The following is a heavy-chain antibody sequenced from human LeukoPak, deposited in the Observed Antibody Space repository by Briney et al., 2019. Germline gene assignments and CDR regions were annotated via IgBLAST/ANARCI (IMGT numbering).Heavy chain of an antibody. Sequence: GGSLRLSCAASGFTFSSYGMHWVRQAPGKGLEWVAVIWYDGSNKYYADSVKGRFTISRDNSKNTLYLRMNSLRAEDTAVYYCAREQRFLEWLSNGPYYFDYWGQGTLVTVSS. J-gene: IGHJ4*02. V-gene: IGHV3-33*01. D-gene: IGHD3-3*01. CDR1: GFTFSSYG. CDR3: AREQRFLEWLSNGPYYFDY. CDR2: IWYDGSNK.